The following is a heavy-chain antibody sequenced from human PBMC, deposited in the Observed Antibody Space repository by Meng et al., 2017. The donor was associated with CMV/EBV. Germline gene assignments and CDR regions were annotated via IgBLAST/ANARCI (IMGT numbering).Heavy chain of an antibody. CDR3: ARDRRGYSYGYYYYGMDV. CDR2: ISYDGSNK. D-gene: IGHD5-18*01. V-gene: IGHV3-30-3*01. Sequence: GGSLRLSCAASGFTFSSYAMHWVRQAPGKGLEWVAVISYDGSNKYYADSVKGRFTISRDNSKNTLYLQMNSLRAEDTAVYYCARDRRGYSYGYYYYGMDVWGQGTTVIVSS. CDR1: GFTFSSYA. J-gene: IGHJ6*02.